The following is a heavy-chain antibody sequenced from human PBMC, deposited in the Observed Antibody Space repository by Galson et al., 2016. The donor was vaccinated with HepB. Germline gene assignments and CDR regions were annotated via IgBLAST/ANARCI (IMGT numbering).Heavy chain of an antibody. CDR1: GDSITSNSW. J-gene: IGHJ4*02. CDR2: IDHSATV. V-gene: IGHV4-4*02. D-gene: IGHD6-19*01. CDR3: VRDNRGSGWYRVTDY. Sequence: SETLSLTCAVSGDSITSNSWWSWVRQSPGTGLEWIAEIDHSATVVCNPSLKSRVTMSIDTSKNHFSLILGSVTAADTAVYYCVRDNRGSGWYRVTDYWGQGTLVIVAS.